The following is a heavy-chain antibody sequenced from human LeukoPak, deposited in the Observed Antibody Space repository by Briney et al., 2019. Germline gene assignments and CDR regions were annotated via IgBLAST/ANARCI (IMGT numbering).Heavy chain of an antibody. CDR2: IWYDGSNK. V-gene: IGHV3-33*01. CDR1: GFTFSSYG. J-gene: IGHJ4*02. CDR3: ASSYYCYSSHTVDY. Sequence: PGRSLRLSWAASGFTFSSYGMHWVRQAPGKGREWEAVIWYDGSNKYYADSVKGRFTISRYNSKNTLYLQMNSLTAKDTAVYYCASSYYCYSSHTVDYWGQGTLVTVSS. D-gene: IGHD3-22*01.